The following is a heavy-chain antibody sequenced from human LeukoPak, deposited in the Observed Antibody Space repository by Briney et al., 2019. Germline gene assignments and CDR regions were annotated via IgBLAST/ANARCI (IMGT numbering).Heavy chain of an antibody. V-gene: IGHV4-59*08. J-gene: IGHJ5*02. D-gene: IGHD3-22*01. CDR3: ARQPGYYDSSGNPWFDP. Sequence: SETLSLTRTVSGGSISSYYWSWIRQPPGKGLEWIGYIYYSGSTNYNPSLKSRVTISVDTSKNQFSLKLSSVTAADTAVYYCARQPGYYDSSGNPWFDPWGQGTLVTVSS. CDR1: GGSISSYY. CDR2: IYYSGST.